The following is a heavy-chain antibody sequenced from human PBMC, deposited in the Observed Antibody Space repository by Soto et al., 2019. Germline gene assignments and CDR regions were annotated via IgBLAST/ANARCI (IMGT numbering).Heavy chain of an antibody. CDR1: GFTFSSYA. CDR2: ISGSGGST. J-gene: IGHJ6*02. D-gene: IGHD3-16*01. Sequence: GGSLRLSCAASGFTFSSYAMSWVRQAPGKGLEWVSAISGSGGSTYYADSVKGRFTISRDNSKNTLYLQMNSLRAEDTAVYYCANDKTSVLINAAFVPARRIDNYYYYYGIDVWGQGTTVTVSS. CDR3: ANDKTSVLINAAFVPARRIDNYYYYYGIDV. V-gene: IGHV3-23*01.